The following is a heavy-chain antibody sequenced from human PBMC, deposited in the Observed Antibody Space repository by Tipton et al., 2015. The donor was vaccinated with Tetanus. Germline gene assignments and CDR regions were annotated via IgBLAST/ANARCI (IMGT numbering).Heavy chain of an antibody. J-gene: IGHJ4*02. CDR2: IFPQYGTA. CDR1: GGTLSSYA. D-gene: IGHD2-15*01. V-gene: IGHV1-69*01. Sequence: QSGPEVKKPGSSVRVSCKTSGGTLSSYAISWVRQARGQGLEWMGGIFPQYGTANYAPDFQGRVTLTADESTGTAYMELSSLRSEDTAVYYCVRPARYCSGGSCFLALDFWGQGTQVTVSS. CDR3: VRPARYCSGGSCFLALDF.